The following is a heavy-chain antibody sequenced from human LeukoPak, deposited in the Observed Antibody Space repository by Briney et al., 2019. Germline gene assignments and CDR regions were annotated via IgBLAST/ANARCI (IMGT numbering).Heavy chain of an antibody. J-gene: IGHJ4*02. D-gene: IGHD4-23*01. CDR3: ARKTVVGSYFDY. CDR1: GFSFSGYA. CDR2: IGTTDGST. Sequence: GSLRLSCAASGFSFSGYAMSWVRQAPEKGLEWVSHIGTTDGSTFYADSVKGRFTISRDNAKNSLYLQMNSLRAEDTAVYYCARKTVVGSYFDYWGQGTPVTVSS. V-gene: IGHV3-23*01.